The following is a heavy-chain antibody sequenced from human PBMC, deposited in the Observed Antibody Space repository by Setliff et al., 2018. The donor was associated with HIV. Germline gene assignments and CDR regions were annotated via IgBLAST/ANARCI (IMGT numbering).Heavy chain of an antibody. D-gene: IGHD5-12*01. J-gene: IGHJ6*03. CDR1: GGSLNGFY. V-gene: IGHV4-34*01. CDR3: VRGWDDKVSTISAPYYYYMDV. CDR2: ISHRGST. Sequence: SETLSLTCAFYGGSLNGFYWGWIRQSPGKGLEWIGEISHRGSTNYNPSLKSRVTIRVDMSKNQFSLEVTAVTAADTAVYYCVRGWDDKVSTISAPYYYYMDVWGKGTTVTVSS.